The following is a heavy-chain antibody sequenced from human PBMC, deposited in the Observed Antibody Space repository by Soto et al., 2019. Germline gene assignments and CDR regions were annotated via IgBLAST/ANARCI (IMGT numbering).Heavy chain of an antibody. Sequence: GASVKVSCKASGYTFTSYYMHWVRQAPGQGLEWMGIINPSGGSTSYAQKFQGRVTMTRDTSTSTVYMELSSLRSEDTAVYYCARALQGYDSSGYSYGMDVWGQGTTVTVSS. CDR2: INPSGGST. D-gene: IGHD3-22*01. V-gene: IGHV1-46*01. CDR1: GYTFTSYY. CDR3: ARALQGYDSSGYSYGMDV. J-gene: IGHJ6*02.